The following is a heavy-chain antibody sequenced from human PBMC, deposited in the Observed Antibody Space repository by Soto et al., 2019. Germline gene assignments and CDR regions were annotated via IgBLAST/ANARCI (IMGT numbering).Heavy chain of an antibody. J-gene: IGHJ3*02. CDR3: ARFLDRGWAGIDI. Sequence: ASVKVSCKASGYTFTSYDINWVRQATGQGLEWMGWMNPNSGNTGYAQKFQGRVTMTRSTSISTAYMELSSLRSEDTAVYYCARFLDRGWAGIDIWSQGTMVTVSS. V-gene: IGHV1-8*01. D-gene: IGHD6-19*01. CDR2: MNPNSGNT. CDR1: GYTFTSYD.